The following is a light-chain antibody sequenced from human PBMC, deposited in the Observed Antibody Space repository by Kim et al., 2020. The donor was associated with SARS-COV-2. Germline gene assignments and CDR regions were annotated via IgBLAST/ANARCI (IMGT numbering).Light chain of an antibody. CDR1: SLRSYY. Sequence: SSELTQDPAVSVALGQTVRITCQGDSLRSYYASWNQQKPGHAPVLVIYGKNNRPSGIPDRFSGSSSGNTASLTITGAQAEDEADYYCQSRDSSDKVVFGGGTKLTVL. J-gene: IGLJ2*01. V-gene: IGLV3-19*01. CDR2: GKN. CDR3: QSRDSSDKVV.